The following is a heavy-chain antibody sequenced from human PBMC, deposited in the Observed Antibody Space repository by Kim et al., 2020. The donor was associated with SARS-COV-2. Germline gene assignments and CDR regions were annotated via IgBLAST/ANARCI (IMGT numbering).Heavy chain of an antibody. CDR2: ISGNGSNK. J-gene: IGHJ5*01. V-gene: IGHV3-30*03. CDR1: GFTFSNYA. CDR3: GKYSDLESYHKECCDA. D-gene: IGHD3-10*01. Sequence: GGSLRLSCAGSGFTFSNYAMHWVRQAPGKGLEWVAVISGNGSNKYYADSVKGRFTISRDNSKNTLYLQMNSLRPDDTAVYYCGKYSDLESYHKECCDAWG.